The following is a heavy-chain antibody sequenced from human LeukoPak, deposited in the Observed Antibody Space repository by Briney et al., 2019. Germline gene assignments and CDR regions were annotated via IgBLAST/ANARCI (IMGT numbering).Heavy chain of an antibody. CDR3: ARDPPYYYDTKDYMDV. D-gene: IGHD3-22*01. J-gene: IGHJ6*03. CDR2: INPSGGST. V-gene: IGHV1-46*01. Sequence: GASVKVSCKASGYTFTSYYMHWVRQAPGQGLEWMGIINPSGGSTSYAQRFQGRVTMTRDMSANTVYMELSSLRSEDTAVYYCARDPPYYYDTKDYMDVWGKGTTVTVSS. CDR1: GYTFTSYY.